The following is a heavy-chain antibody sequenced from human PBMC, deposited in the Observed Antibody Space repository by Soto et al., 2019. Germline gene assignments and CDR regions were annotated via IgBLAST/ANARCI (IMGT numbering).Heavy chain of an antibody. CDR3: ARAGVSSTSPYYGMDV. CDR2: INPNSGGT. Sequence: GPSVNVSCNASGSTFTGYYMPLVRQAPGQGLEWMGWINPNSGGTNYAQKFQGWVTMTRDTSISTAYMELSRLRSDDTAVYYCARAGVSSTSPYYGMDVWGQGTTVTVS. CDR1: GSTFTGYY. D-gene: IGHD2-2*01. V-gene: IGHV1-2*04. J-gene: IGHJ6*02.